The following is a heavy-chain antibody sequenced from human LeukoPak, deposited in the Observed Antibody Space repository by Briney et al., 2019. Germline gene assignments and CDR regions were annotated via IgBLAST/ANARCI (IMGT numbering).Heavy chain of an antibody. J-gene: IGHJ5*02. CDR1: GGTFSSYA. D-gene: IGHD3-22*01. CDR2: IIPIFGTA. CDR3: ARDGYYYDSSGSPGGFDP. V-gene: IGHV1-69*13. Sequence: ASVKVSCKASGGTFSSYAISWVRQAPGQGLEWMGGIIPIFGTANYAQKFQGRVTITADESTSTAYMELSSLRSEDTAVYYCARDGYYYDSSGSPGGFDPWGQGTLVTVSS.